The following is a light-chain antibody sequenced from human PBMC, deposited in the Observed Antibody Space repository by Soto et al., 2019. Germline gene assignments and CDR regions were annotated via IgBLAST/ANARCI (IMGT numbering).Light chain of an antibody. J-gene: IGLJ1*01. CDR2: EVS. CDR1: ISDVGGYSY. CDR3: SSYTSSSSYV. V-gene: IGLV2-14*01. Sequence: QSALTQPASVSGSPGQSITISCTGTISDVGGYSYVSWYQQHPGKAPKLILSEVSNRPSGISSRFSASKSGDTASLTISGLQAEDEADYYCSSYTSSSSYVFGTGTKLTVL.